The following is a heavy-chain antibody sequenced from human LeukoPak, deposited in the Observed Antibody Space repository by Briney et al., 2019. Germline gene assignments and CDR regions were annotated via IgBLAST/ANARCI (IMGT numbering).Heavy chain of an antibody. V-gene: IGHV3-66*02. Sequence: PGRSLRLSCAASGFTFSSFAMHWVRQAPGKGLEWVSVIYSGGSTYYADSVKGRFTISRDNSKNTLYLQMNSLRAEDTAVYYCARDTTRKYYYDSSGYYSEYYYYGMDVWGQGTTVTVSS. CDR1: GFTFSSFA. CDR2: IYSGGST. J-gene: IGHJ6*02. CDR3: ARDTTRKYYYDSSGYYSEYYYYGMDV. D-gene: IGHD3-22*01.